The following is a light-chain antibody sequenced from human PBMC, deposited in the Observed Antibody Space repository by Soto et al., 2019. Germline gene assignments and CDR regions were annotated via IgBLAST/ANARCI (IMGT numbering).Light chain of an antibody. Sequence: EIVLTQSPGTLSLSPGERGTLSCRASQTVSSNFLAWYQQKPGQAPRLLIFDASTRATGIPDRFTGSGSGTDFTLTISRLEPEDFAVYYCQQYGSSPYTFGQGTKLEIK. CDR1: QTVSSNF. J-gene: IGKJ2*01. V-gene: IGKV3-20*01. CDR2: DAS. CDR3: QQYGSSPYT.